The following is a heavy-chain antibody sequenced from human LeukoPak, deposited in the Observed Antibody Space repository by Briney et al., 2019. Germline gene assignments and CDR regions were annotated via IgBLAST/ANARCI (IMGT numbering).Heavy chain of an antibody. D-gene: IGHD3-22*01. CDR3: ARKGYYSQAFDM. J-gene: IGHJ3*02. CDR2: SSSSSSSI. CDR1: GFTFSSYS. V-gene: IGHV3-48*01. Sequence: GGSLGLSCAASGFTFSSYSMNWVRQAPGKGLEWVSYSYSSSSSSSIYYADSVKGRFTISRDNAKNSLYLQMNSLRAEDTAVYYCARKGYYSQAFDMWGQGTMVTVSS.